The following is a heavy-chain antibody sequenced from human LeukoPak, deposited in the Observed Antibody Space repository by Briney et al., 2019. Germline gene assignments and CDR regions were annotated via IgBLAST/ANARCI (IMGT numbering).Heavy chain of an antibody. J-gene: IGHJ4*02. CDR2: IYHSGST. D-gene: IGHD4-17*01. Sequence: SQTLSLTCAVSGVSISSGGYSWRWIRQPPEKGLEWIGYIYHSGSTYYNPSLKSRVTISVDRSKNQFSLELSSVTAADTAVYYCARAPYYGDFPYYFDYWGQGTLVTVSS. V-gene: IGHV4-30-2*01. CDR3: ARAPYYGDFPYYFDY. CDR1: GVSISSGGYS.